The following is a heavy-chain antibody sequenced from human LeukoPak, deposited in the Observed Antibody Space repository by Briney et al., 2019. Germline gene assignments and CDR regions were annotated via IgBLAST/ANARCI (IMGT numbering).Heavy chain of an antibody. CDR1: GGSISSYY. CDR2: IYYTGST. Sequence: SSETLSLTCTVSGGSISSYYWSWIWQPPGKGLEWIGSIYYTGSTNYNPSLKSRVTISVDTSKNQFSLKLGSVTAADTAVYYCARAHFWSGYTIDYWGQGTPVTVSS. D-gene: IGHD3-3*02. J-gene: IGHJ4*02. V-gene: IGHV4-59*01. CDR3: ARAHFWSGYTIDY.